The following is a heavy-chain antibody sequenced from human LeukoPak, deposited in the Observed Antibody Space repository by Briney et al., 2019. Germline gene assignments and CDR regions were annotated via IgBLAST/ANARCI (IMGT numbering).Heavy chain of an antibody. CDR1: GFSFSNYG. Sequence: PGGSLRLSCAASGFSFSNYGMHWVRQAPGKGLEWVAFIRFDGTDEFYADSVQGRFTISRDNSKNTLYLQMNSLRAGDTAIYYCEKDFGAPSWGQGTLVTVSS. CDR3: EKDFGAPS. D-gene: IGHD3-10*01. J-gene: IGHJ4*02. CDR2: IRFDGTDE. V-gene: IGHV3-30*02.